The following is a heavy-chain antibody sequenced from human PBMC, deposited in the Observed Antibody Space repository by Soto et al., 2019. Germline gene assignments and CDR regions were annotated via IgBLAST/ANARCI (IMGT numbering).Heavy chain of an antibody. Sequence: EVQLVESGGGLVQPGGSLRLSCAASGFTFSTYDMHWVRQPPGKGLEWVSAIGPAGDTYYPGSVQGRFTISRDNAKYSLYLQVNTLRAEDTAIYYCATGGWGSSWYEGGSRIDYWGQGTLVTVSS. CDR2: IGPAGDT. V-gene: IGHV3-13*01. CDR3: ATGGWGSSWYEGGSRIDY. J-gene: IGHJ4*02. CDR1: GFTFSTYD. D-gene: IGHD6-13*01.